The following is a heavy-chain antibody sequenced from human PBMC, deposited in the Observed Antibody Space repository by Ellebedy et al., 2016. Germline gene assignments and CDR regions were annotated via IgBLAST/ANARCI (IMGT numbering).Heavy chain of an antibody. CDR3: TRDGSEWSRDY. V-gene: IGHV3-48*01. CDR1: GFTFTSYS. D-gene: IGHD3-3*01. J-gene: IGHJ4*02. CDR2: ISPTSGSTI. Sequence: GESLKISXAVSGFTFTSYSMKWVRQTPGKGLEWVSYISPTSGSTIYYADSVKGRLTISRDNAKNSVYLQMNSLSVEDTAVYYCTRDGSEWSRDYWGQGTLVTVSS.